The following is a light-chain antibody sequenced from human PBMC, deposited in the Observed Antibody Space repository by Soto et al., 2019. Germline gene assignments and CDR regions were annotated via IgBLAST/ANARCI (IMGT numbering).Light chain of an antibody. CDR1: SSNIGAGYD. J-gene: IGLJ2*01. CDR3: QSYDSSLSVVV. V-gene: IGLV1-40*01. Sequence: QSVLTQPPSVSGAPGQRITISCTGSSSNIGAGYDVHWYQQPPGTAPKLLMYGNSNRPSGVPDRFSGSKSGTSASLAITGLQAEDEAHYYCQSYDSSLSVVVFGGGTKRTVL. CDR2: GNS.